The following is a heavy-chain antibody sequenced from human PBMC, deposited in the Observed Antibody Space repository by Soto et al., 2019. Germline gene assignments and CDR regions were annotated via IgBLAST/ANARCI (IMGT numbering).Heavy chain of an antibody. CDR3: ARPPPGDSSGYHGYFDY. J-gene: IGHJ4*02. D-gene: IGHD3-22*01. CDR2: INPSGGST. CDR1: GYTFTSYY. V-gene: IGHV1-46*01. Sequence: ASVKVSCKASGYTFTSYYMHWVRQAPGQGLEWMGIINPSGGSTSYAQKFQGRVTMTRDTSTSTVYMELSSLRSEDTAVYYCARPPPGDSSGYHGYFDYWGQGTLVTVSS.